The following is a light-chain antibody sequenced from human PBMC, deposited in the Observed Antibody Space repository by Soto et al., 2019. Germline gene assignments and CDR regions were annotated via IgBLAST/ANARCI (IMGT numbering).Light chain of an antibody. CDR3: QQYSSGM. CDR2: GGY. Sequence: EVVLTQSPGTLSLSPGERATLSCRASQSIDSNYLAWYHQKPGRAPRLLVYGGYRRAAGIPDRFSGGGSGTDFTLTISRLEPEDFAVYYCQQYSSGMFGQGTKVEIQ. V-gene: IGKV3-20*01. CDR1: QSIDSNY. J-gene: IGKJ1*01.